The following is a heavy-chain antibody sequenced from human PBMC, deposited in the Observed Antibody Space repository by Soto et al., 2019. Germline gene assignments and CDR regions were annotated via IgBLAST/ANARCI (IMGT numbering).Heavy chain of an antibody. J-gene: IGHJ6*02. Sequence: SGPTLVNPTQTLTLTCTFSGFSLSTSGVGVGWIRQPPGKALEWLALLYWDDDKHYSPSLRSRLTIAKDISEKQVVLTMTNMDTVDTATYYCVQSRCGGDCLEIYSSHAYNGLDVWGQGTTVTVSS. V-gene: IGHV2-5*02. D-gene: IGHD2-21*02. CDR2: LYWDDDK. CDR3: VQSRCGGDCLEIYSSHAYNGLDV. CDR1: GFSLSTSGVG.